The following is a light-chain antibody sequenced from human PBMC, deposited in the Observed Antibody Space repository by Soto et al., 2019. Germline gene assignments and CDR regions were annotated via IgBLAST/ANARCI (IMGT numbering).Light chain of an antibody. V-gene: IGKV3-20*01. CDR1: ETISSHY. CDR3: QNFGDSPFT. Sequence: EIVLMQSPDTLSLSPGERATLSCRASETISSHYIAWYQQKPGQAPRLLIFGASTRATGIPDRFSGSWSGTDFTLTISRLEPEGFAVYYCQNFGDSPFTFGPGTKVDIK. J-gene: IGKJ3*01. CDR2: GAS.